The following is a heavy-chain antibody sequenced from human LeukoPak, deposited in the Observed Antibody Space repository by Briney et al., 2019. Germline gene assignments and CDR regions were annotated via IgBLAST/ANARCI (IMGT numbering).Heavy chain of an antibody. CDR2: ISSSGSTK. J-gene: IGHJ4*02. V-gene: IGHV3-48*03. D-gene: IGHD6-19*01. CDR1: GFTFSNYE. Sequence: GGSLRLSCAASGFTFSNYEMNWVRQAPGKGLEWVSYISSSGSTKYYADSVKGRFIISRDNAKNSLYLQMSSLRAEDTAVYFCARGTAVAANPFDYWGQGTLVTVSS. CDR3: ARGTAVAANPFDY.